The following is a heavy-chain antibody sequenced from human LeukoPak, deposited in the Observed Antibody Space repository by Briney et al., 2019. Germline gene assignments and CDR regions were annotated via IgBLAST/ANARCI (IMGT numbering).Heavy chain of an antibody. CDR3: ARAVSVAGPFDY. D-gene: IGHD2-15*01. Sequence: SVKVSCKASGGTFSSYAISWVRQAPGQGLEWMGGIIPIFGTANYAQKFQGRVTITADESTSTAYMELSSLRSEDTAVYYCARAVSVAGPFDYWGQGTLVTVSS. V-gene: IGHV1-69*13. J-gene: IGHJ4*02. CDR1: GGTFSSYA. CDR2: IIPIFGTA.